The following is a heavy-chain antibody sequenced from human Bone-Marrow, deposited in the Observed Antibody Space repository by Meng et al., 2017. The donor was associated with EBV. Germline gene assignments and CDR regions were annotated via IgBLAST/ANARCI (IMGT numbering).Heavy chain of an antibody. CDR3: AQRERWGLDP. V-gene: IGHV4-4*02. Sequence: PQGAGQGVGKPSVPLSLTCAVTGGSISSSNWWSWVRQPPGKGLEWIGEIYHSGSTSYNPSLESRVTISVDKSKNQVSLKLSSVTAADTAVYYCAQRERWGLDPWGQGTLVTVSS. D-gene: IGHD3-16*01. CDR2: IYHSGST. CDR1: GGSISSSNW. J-gene: IGHJ5*02.